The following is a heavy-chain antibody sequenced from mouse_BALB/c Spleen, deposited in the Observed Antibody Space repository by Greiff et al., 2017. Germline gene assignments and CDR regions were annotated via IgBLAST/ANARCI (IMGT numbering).Heavy chain of an antibody. Sequence: QVQLQQSGPELVKPGASVKISCKASGYAFSSSWMNWVKQRPGQGLEWIGRIYPGDGDTNYNGKFKGKATLTADKSSSTAYMQLSSLTSVYSAVYFCARDGSYFDYWGQGTTLTVSS. CDR1: GYAFSSSW. D-gene: IGHD2-3*01. V-gene: IGHV1-82*01. CDR2: IYPGDGDT. J-gene: IGHJ2*01. CDR3: ARDGSYFDY.